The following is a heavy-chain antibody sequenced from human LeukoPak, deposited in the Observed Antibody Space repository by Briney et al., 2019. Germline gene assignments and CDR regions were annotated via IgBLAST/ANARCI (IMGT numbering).Heavy chain of an antibody. CDR1: GFAFSCYG. J-gene: IGHJ4*02. Sequence: PGGSLRLSCAASGFAFSCYGMHWVRHAPGKGLEWVAVISYDGSNKYYADSVKGRFTISRDNSKNTLYVQMNSLRAEDTAVYYCARDPAKFWSGHDYWGQGTLVTVSS. V-gene: IGHV3-30*03. D-gene: IGHD3-3*01. CDR3: ARDPAKFWSGHDY. CDR2: ISYDGSNK.